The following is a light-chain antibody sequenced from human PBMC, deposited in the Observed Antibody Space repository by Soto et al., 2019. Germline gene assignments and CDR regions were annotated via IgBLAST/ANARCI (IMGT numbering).Light chain of an antibody. CDR2: EVT. V-gene: IGLV2-14*01. J-gene: IGLJ1*01. CDR3: SSYSSTDTLYV. CDR1: SSDIGSFNY. Sequence: QSVLTQPASVSGSPGQSITISCTGTSSDIGSFNYVSWYVLHPGKAPKLIIYEVTSRPSGVSDRFSGSKSGSTASLIISGLQAEDEADYYCSSYSSTDTLYVFGTGTKVTVL.